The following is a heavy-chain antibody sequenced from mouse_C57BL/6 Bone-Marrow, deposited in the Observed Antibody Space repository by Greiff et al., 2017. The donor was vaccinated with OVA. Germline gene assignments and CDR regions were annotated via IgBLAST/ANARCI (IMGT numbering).Heavy chain of an antibody. CDR2: ISYDGSN. D-gene: IGHD1-1*01. V-gene: IGHV3-6*01. CDR1: GYSITSGYY. Sequence: EVKLQESGPGLVKPSQSLSLTCSVTGYSITSGYYWNWIRQFPGNKLEWMGYISYDGSNNYNPSLKNRISITRDTSKNQFFLKLNSVTTEDTATYYCARDSAITTVVAKRFAYWGQGTLVTVSA. CDR3: ARDSAITTVVAKRFAY. J-gene: IGHJ3*01.